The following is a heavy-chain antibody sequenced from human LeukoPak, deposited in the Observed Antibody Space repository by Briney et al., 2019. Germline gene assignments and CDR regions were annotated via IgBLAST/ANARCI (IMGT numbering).Heavy chain of an antibody. CDR3: AKDSSGSYYGPGRFFDY. CDR2: ISWNSGSI. J-gene: IGHJ4*02. D-gene: IGHD1-26*01. V-gene: IGHV3-9*03. Sequence: GESLRLSCAASGFTFDDYAMHWVRQAPGKGLEWVSGISWNSGSIGYADSVKGRFTISRDNAKNSLYLQMNSLRAEDMALYYCAKDSSGSYYGPGRFFDYWGQGTLVTVAS. CDR1: GFTFDDYA.